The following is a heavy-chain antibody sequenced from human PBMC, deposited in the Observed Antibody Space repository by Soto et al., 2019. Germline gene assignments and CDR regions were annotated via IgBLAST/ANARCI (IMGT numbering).Heavy chain of an antibody. CDR1: GDSVSSNTAA. J-gene: IGHJ6*02. CDR3: TRQKSDSYHYYGLDV. Sequence: PSQTLSLTCATSGDSVSSNTAAWNWIRQSPSRGLEWLGRTYYRAKWYNDYAVSVKSRITINPDTSKNQFSLQMDSVTPDDTAVYYCTRQKSDSYHYYGLDVWGQGTTVTVSS. V-gene: IGHV6-1*01. CDR2: TYYRAKWYN.